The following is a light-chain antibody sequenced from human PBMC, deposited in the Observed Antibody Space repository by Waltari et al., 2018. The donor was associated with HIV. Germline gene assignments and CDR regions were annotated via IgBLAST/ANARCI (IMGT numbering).Light chain of an antibody. CDR3: AAWDDSLSAVV. J-gene: IGLJ2*01. CDR1: SSNLGSNT. V-gene: IGLV1-44*01. CDR2: VSN. Sequence: QSVLTQPPSASGTPGQRVTIPCSGSSSNLGSNTVSWYQQLPGTAPKLLIYVSNQRPSGVPDRFSGSKSGTSASLAISGLQSEDDADYFCAAWDDSLSAVVFGGGTKLTVL.